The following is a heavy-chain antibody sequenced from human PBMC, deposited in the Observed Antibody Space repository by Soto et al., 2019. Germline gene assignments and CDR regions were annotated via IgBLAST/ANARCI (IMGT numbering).Heavy chain of an antibody. V-gene: IGHV3-48*02. D-gene: IGHD2-2*02. J-gene: IGHJ4*02. CDR2: ISSSSGTI. CDR3: ARNGYTHSPPGVV. CDR1: GFTFSSYT. Sequence: EVQLVESGGGLVQPGGSLRLSCAASGFTFSSYTMNWVRQAPGKGLEWVSYISSSSGTIYYADSVKGRFTISRDNAKNSLYLQMNSLRDEDTAVYYCARNGYTHSPPGVVWGQGTLVTVSS.